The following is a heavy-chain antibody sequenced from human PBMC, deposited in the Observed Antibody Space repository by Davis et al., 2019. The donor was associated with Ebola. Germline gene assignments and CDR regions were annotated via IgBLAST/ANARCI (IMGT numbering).Heavy chain of an antibody. CDR3: RAAQEAFEI. Sequence: PGGSLRLSCAASGFNLSSYWMHWVRQAPGKGLVWVSRIYIDGGYTTYADSVKGRFTISRDNAKNTVYLQMNSLRVEDTAVYYCRAAQEAFEIWGQGTMVTVSS. V-gene: IGHV3-74*03. J-gene: IGHJ3*02. CDR2: IYIDGGYT. D-gene: IGHD2-15*01. CDR1: GFNLSSYW.